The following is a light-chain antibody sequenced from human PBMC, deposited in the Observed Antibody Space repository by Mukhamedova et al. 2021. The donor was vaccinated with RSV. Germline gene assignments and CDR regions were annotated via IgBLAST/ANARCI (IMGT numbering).Light chain of an antibody. V-gene: IGKV1-5*03. CDR1: GTS. Sequence: GTSLAWYQQKPGKAPTLLIYKAPPLESGVPSRLSASGSGKGFTLNISSLQPDDFATYYSHQSDAFSRTFGQGPKLAI. J-gene: IGKJ1*01. CDR3: HQSDAFSRT. CDR2: KAP.